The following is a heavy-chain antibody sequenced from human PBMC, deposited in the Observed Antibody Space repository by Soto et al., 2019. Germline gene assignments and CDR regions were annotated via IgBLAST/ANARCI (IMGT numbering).Heavy chain of an antibody. D-gene: IGHD6-6*01. V-gene: IGHV3-21*01. Sequence: GGSLRLSCAASGFTFSSYSMNWVRQAPGKGLEWVSSISSSSSYIYYADSVKGRFTISRDNAKNSLYLQMNSLRAEDTAVYYCARDARRVVIAARPGFDPWGQGTLVTVSS. J-gene: IGHJ5*02. CDR2: ISSSSSYI. CDR3: ARDARRVVIAARPGFDP. CDR1: GFTFSSYS.